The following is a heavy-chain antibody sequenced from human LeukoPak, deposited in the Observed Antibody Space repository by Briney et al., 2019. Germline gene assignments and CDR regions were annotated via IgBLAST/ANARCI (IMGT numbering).Heavy chain of an antibody. D-gene: IGHD3-16*01. CDR2: ISFHGTDT. V-gene: IGHV3-30*14. CDR1: GFTFISYA. Sequence: GGSLRLSCAASGFTFISYAIHWVRQAPGKGLEWVAVISFHGTDTFYADSVKGRFTISRDNSKNTLYLQMNSLRAEDTAVYYCARDLRLDVWGKGTTVTISS. J-gene: IGHJ6*04. CDR3: ARDLRLDV.